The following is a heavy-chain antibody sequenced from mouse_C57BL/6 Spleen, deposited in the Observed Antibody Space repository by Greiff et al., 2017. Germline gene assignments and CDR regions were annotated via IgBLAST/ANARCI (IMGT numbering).Heavy chain of an antibody. CDR2: IWGVGST. V-gene: IGHV2-6*01. CDR1: GFSLTSYG. D-gene: IGHD1-1*01. Sequence: LQLVESGPGLVAPSQSLSITCTVSGFSLTSYGVDWVRQSPGKGLEWLGVIWGVGSTNYNSALKTRLSISKDNSKSQVFLKMNSLQTDDTAMYYCARRYGSSWDYYAMDYWGQGTSVTVSS. J-gene: IGHJ4*01. CDR3: ARRYGSSWDYYAMDY.